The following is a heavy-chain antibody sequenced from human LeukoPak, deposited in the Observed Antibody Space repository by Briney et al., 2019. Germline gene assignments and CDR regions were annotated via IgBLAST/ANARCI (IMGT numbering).Heavy chain of an antibody. CDR3: ARDYYYDSSGYSFVQH. J-gene: IGHJ1*01. D-gene: IGHD3-22*01. V-gene: IGHV1-18*01. Sequence: ASVKVSCKASGYTFTSYGTSWVRQAPGQGLEWMGWISAYNGNTNYAQKLQGRVTMTTDTSTSTAYMELRSLRSDDTAVYYCARDYYYDSSGYSFVQHWGQGTLVTVSS. CDR2: ISAYNGNT. CDR1: GYTFTSYG.